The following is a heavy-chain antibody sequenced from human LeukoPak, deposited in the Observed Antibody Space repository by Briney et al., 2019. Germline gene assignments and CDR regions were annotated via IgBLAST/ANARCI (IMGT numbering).Heavy chain of an antibody. V-gene: IGHV3-21*01. CDR3: ARGGPYYYDSSGYYSTNGPPQYFQH. Sequence: GGSLRLSCAASGFTFSSYSMNWVRQAPGKGLEWVSSISSSSSYIYYADSVKGRFTISRDNAKNSLYLQMNSLRAEDTAVYYCARGGPYYYDSSGYYSTNGPPQYFQHWGQGTLVTVSS. D-gene: IGHD3-22*01. J-gene: IGHJ1*01. CDR2: ISSSSSYI. CDR1: GFTFSSYS.